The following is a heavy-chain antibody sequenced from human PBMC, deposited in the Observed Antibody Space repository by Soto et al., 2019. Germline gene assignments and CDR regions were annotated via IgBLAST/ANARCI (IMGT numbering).Heavy chain of an antibody. CDR3: VKDGSGSQEF. Sequence: GGSLRLSCSASGFTFSTYAMHWVRQAPGKGLEDVSAIQSDGRTYYVDSVKGRFTISRDNSKNTLYLQMSSLRPEDTDVYYCVKDGSGSQEFWGQGTLVTVSS. CDR1: GFTFSTYA. V-gene: IGHV3-64D*09. CDR2: IQSDGRT. J-gene: IGHJ4*02. D-gene: IGHD3-3*01.